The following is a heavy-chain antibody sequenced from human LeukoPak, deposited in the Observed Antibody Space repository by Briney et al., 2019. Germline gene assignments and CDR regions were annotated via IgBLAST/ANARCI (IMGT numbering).Heavy chain of an antibody. D-gene: IGHD6-19*01. CDR3: ARGMRIAVAGYWFDP. CDR1: GGSIDTFF. Sequence: SETLSLTCTVSGGSIDTFFWTWIRQPPGKGLEWIGYVSYAGTSYNPSLKGRLTISLDTSKTQFFLNLTSVTAADTGVYYCARGMRIAVAGYWFDPWGQGTLVTVSS. J-gene: IGHJ5*02. CDR2: VSYAGT. V-gene: IGHV4-59*01.